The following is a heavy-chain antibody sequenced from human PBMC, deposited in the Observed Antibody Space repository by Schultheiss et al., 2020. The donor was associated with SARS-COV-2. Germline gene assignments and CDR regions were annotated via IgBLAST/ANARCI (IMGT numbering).Heavy chain of an antibody. Sequence: GGSLRLSCAASGFTFSSYAMSWVRQAPGKGMEWVSAIRGSGGSTYYADSVKGRFTISRDNSKNTLYLQMNSLRAEDTAVYYCAKDPETAMMVYWGQVTLVTVSS. D-gene: IGHD5-18*01. CDR3: AKDPETAMMVY. CDR1: GFTFSSYA. J-gene: IGHJ4*02. V-gene: IGHV3-23*01. CDR2: IRGSGGST.